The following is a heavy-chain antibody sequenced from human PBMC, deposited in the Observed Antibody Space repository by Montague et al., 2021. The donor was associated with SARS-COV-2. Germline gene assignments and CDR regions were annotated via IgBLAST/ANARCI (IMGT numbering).Heavy chain of an antibody. D-gene: IGHD3-10*01. CDR3: TRGFRGGPFDC. Sequence: SLRLSCAASGFTFDDYGMSWARQAPGKGLEWVSGITRNGLTTDYADSVKGRFTISRDNTKNSLSLQMTSLRAEDKALYYCTRGFRGGPFDCWGQGTLVTVSS. V-gene: IGHV3-20*04. J-gene: IGHJ4*02. CDR1: GFTFDDYG. CDR2: ITRNGLTT.